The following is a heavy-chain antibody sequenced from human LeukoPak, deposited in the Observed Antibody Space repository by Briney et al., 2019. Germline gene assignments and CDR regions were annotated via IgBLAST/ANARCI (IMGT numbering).Heavy chain of an antibody. D-gene: IGHD6-13*01. CDR3: ARDRSSSWYSSLSDYYYYMDV. CDR1: GFTFSSYA. Sequence: RGSLRLSCAASGFTFSSYAMHWVRQAPGKGLEWVAVISYDGSNKYYADSVKGRFTISRDNSKNTLYLQMNSLRAEDTAVYYCARDRSSSWYSSLSDYYYYMDVWGKGTTVTVSS. J-gene: IGHJ6*03. V-gene: IGHV3-30*01. CDR2: ISYDGSNK.